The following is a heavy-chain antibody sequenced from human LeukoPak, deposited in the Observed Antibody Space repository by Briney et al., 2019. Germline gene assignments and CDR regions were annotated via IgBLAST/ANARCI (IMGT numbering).Heavy chain of an antibody. D-gene: IGHD3-16*01. CDR1: GFTVSSSY. Sequence: PGGSLRLSCAASGFTVSSSYMSWVRHAPGKGLEWVANIKQDGSEKYYVDSVKGRFTISRDNAKNSLYLQMNSLRAEDTAVYYCARDNGGPDDYWGQGTLVTVSS. J-gene: IGHJ4*02. V-gene: IGHV3-7*01. CDR2: IKQDGSEK. CDR3: ARDNGGPDDY.